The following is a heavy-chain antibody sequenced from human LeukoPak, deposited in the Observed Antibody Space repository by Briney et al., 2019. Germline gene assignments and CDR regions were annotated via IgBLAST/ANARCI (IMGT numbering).Heavy chain of an antibody. Sequence: SETLSLTCPVSGGSISSYYWSWIRQPPGKGLEWIGYIYYSGSTNYNPSLKSRVTISVDTSRNQFSLKLSSVTAADTAVYYCARNFYGSGIQVDYWGQGTLVTVSS. CDR2: IYYSGST. V-gene: IGHV4-59*01. CDR3: ARNFYGSGIQVDY. J-gene: IGHJ4*02. D-gene: IGHD3-10*01. CDR1: GGSISSYY.